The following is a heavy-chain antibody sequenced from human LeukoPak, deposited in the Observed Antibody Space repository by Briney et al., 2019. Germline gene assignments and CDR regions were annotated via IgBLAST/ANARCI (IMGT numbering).Heavy chain of an antibody. CDR3: ARGTRYCAGGDCYPFDY. Sequence: SVKVSCKASGGTFSSYAISWVRQAPGQGPEWMGGIIPIFGTANYAQKFQGRVTITADESTSTAYMELSSLRSEDTAVYYCARGTRYCAGGDCYPFDYWGQGTLVTVSS. CDR2: IIPIFGTA. D-gene: IGHD2-21*02. V-gene: IGHV1-69*13. CDR1: GGTFSSYA. J-gene: IGHJ4*02.